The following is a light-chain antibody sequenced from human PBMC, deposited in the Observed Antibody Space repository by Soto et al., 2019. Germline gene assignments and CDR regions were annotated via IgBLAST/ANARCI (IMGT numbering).Light chain of an antibody. CDR2: GVS. V-gene: IGKV3-20*01. J-gene: IGKJ1*01. Sequence: EIVLTQSPGTLSLSPGEGATLACRASQTISSNLLAWYQQKPGQPPRLLIYGVSIRATGIPDRFSGSGSGTDFTLTISRLEPEDFAVYYCQQCGSSPWTFGQGTTVEIK. CDR3: QQCGSSPWT. CDR1: QTISSNL.